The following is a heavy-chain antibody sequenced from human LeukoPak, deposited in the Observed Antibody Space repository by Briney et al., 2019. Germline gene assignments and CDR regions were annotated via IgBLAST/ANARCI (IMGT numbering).Heavy chain of an antibody. J-gene: IGHJ4*02. CDR3: ARSESGYYLFDY. V-gene: IGHV4-59*12. CDR2: IYYSGST. D-gene: IGHD3-22*01. CDR1: GGSISIYY. Sequence: SETLSLTCTVSGGSISIYYWSWIRQPPGKGLEWIGYIYYSGSTNYNPSLKSRVTISVDTSKNQFSLKLSSVTAADTAVYYCARSESGYYLFDYWGQGTLVTVSS.